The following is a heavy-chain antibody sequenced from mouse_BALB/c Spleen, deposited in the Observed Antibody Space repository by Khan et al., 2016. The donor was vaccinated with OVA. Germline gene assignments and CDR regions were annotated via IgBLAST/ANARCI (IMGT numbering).Heavy chain of an antibody. J-gene: IGHJ2*01. CDR1: GYSFTGYF. CDR2: INPHIGET. Sequence: VQLQQSGPELVRPGASVKISCKASGYSFTGYFMNWVMQSPGKSLEWIGRINPHIGETFYNQRFKDKATLTVDESSSTAHMELRSLASEDSAVYYCASIYRSDFDYWGQGTTLTVSS. V-gene: IGHV1-20*02. CDR3: ASIYRSDFDY. D-gene: IGHD1-1*01.